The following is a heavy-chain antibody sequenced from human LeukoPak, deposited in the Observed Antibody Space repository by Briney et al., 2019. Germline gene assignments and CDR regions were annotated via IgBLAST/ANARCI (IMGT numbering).Heavy chain of an antibody. CDR2: IYYSGST. CDR3: ARTRQRAFDY. D-gene: IGHD5-24*01. Sequence: SETLSLTCTVSGGSISSYYWSWIRQPPGKGLEWIGYIYYSGSTNYNPSLKSRVTISVDTSKNQFSLKLSSVTAADTAVYYCARTRQRAFDYWGQGTLVTASS. J-gene: IGHJ4*02. CDR1: GGSISSYY. V-gene: IGHV4-59*01.